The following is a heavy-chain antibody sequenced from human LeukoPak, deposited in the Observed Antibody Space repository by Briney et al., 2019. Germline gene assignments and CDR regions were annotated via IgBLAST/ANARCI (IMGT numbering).Heavy chain of an antibody. J-gene: IGHJ4*02. CDR3: ARGTNYGDY. Sequence: GGSLSLSCAASEFTFSTYTMNWVRQAPGKGLEWVSSITGSSDYIYYADSVKGRFTISRDNAKNSLFLHMSSLRAEDTAVYYRARGTNYGDYWGQGTLVTVSS. CDR2: ITGSSDYI. D-gene: IGHD1-7*01. CDR1: EFTFSTYT. V-gene: IGHV3-21*01.